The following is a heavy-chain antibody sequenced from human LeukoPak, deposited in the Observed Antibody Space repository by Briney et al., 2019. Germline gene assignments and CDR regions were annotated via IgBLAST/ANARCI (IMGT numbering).Heavy chain of an antibody. CDR3: ARSWYYGSGSFDY. J-gene: IGHJ4*02. CDR1: AGSISSYY. CDR2: IYYSGST. Sequence: SDTLSLTCTVSAGSISSYYWSWIRQPPGKGLEWIGYIYYSGSTNYNPSLKSRVTMSVDTSKNQFSLKLSSVTAADSAVYYCARSWYYGSGSFDYWGQGTLVTVSS. V-gene: IGHV4-59*01. D-gene: IGHD3-10*01.